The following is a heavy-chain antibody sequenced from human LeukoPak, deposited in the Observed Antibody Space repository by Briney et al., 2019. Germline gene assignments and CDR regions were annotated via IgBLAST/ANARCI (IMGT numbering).Heavy chain of an antibody. D-gene: IGHD4-23*01. J-gene: IGHJ1*01. V-gene: IGHV4-59*08. CDR3: ARHPYGGKSDFQH. CDR2: IYYSGST. Sequence: SETLSLTCTVSGGSISSYYWSWIRQPPGKGLEWIGYIYYSGSTNYNPSLKSRVTISVDTSKNQFSLKLGSVTAADTAVYSCARHPYGGKSDFQHWGQGTLVIVST. CDR1: GGSISSYY.